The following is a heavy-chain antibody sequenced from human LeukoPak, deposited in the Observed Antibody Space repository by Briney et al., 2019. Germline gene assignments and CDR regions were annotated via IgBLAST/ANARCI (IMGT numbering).Heavy chain of an antibody. Sequence: GGSLRLSCAASGFTFSSFGMHWVRQAPGQGLEWVAFILYDGTNKYYADSVKGRFTISRDNSKNALYLQMNSLRAEDTALYHCAREDYGVFESWGQGTLVTVSS. V-gene: IGHV3-30*02. J-gene: IGHJ4*02. CDR2: ILYDGTNK. CDR3: AREDYGVFES. D-gene: IGHD4-17*01. CDR1: GFTFSSFG.